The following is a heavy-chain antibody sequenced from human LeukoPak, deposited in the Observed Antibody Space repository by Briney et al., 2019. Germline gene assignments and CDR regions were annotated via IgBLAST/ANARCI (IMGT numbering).Heavy chain of an antibody. CDR3: ATVDWNPDY. V-gene: IGHV4-38-2*01. CDR2: IHHSRST. D-gene: IGHD1-1*01. J-gene: IGHJ4*02. Sequence: SETLSLTCAVSGYSISRGYHWGWIRQPPGKGMGWIETIHHSRSTSSNSSLKTRVAISVDTSTNQFSLKVTSVTAADTAVYYCATVDWNPDYWGQGTLVTVSS. CDR1: GYSISRGYH.